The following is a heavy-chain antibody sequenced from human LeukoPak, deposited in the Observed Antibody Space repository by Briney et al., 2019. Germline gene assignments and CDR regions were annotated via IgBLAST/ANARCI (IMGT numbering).Heavy chain of an antibody. J-gene: IGHJ4*02. CDR1: GFTFSSYS. V-gene: IGHV3-21*01. D-gene: IGHD6-19*01. CDR3: ARDLNTGYSSGWYIDY. Sequence: GGSLRLSCAASGFTFSSYSMNWVRQAPGKGLEWVSSISSSSSYIYYADSVKGRFTISRDNAKNSLYLQMNSLRAVDTAVYYCARDLNTGYSSGWYIDYWGQGTLVTVSS. CDR2: ISSSSSYI.